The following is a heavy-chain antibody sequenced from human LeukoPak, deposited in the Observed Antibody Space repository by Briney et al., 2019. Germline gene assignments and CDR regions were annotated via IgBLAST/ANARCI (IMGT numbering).Heavy chain of an antibody. D-gene: IGHD1-26*01. Sequence: GGSLRLSCVASGFIFSIHGMNWVRQAPGKGLEWVSGIVGDAGRTYYADSVKGRFTISRDNSKNTLYLQMNSLRAEDTAIYYCAKDRAWGAFDYWGQGTLVTVSS. CDR1: GFIFSIHG. J-gene: IGHJ4*02. CDR3: AKDRAWGAFDY. V-gene: IGHV3-23*01. CDR2: IVGDAGRT.